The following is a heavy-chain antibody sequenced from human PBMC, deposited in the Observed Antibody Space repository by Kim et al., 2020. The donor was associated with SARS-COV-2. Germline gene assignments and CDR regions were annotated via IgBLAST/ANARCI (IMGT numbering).Heavy chain of an antibody. D-gene: IGHD3-10*01. V-gene: IGHV3-30*18. Sequence: GGSLRLSCAASGFTFSNFGMHWVRQAPGKGLEWVAVISHDGSIKNYGDSVRGRFAVSRDNSKNTVHLQMNSLRPEDTAVYFCAKDFQAYEKLVWFGDYFDYWGQGTLVTVSS. CDR2: ISHDGSIK. CDR3: AKDFQAYEKLVWFGDYFDY. J-gene: IGHJ4*02. CDR1: GFTFSNFG.